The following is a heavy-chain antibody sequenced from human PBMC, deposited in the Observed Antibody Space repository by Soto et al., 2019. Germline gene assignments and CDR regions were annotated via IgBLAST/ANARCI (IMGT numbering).Heavy chain of an antibody. D-gene: IGHD2-2*02. CDR3: TTNTYITSKLVRFDY. Sequence: GRSLRLSCAASGFTFSTAWINWILQAPGKDLERADSIKTQDNGGTPHFDTPVTGRFAITRDDSRSMMYLQMNRLKTEDTAVYYCTTNTYITSKLVRFDYSGRGTLVTVYS. V-gene: IGHV3-15*07. J-gene: IGHJ4*01. CDR2: IKTQDNGGTP. CDR1: GFTFSTAW.